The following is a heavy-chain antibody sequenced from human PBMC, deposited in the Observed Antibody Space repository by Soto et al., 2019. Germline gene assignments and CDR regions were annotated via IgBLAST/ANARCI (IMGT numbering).Heavy chain of an antibody. CDR1: GYTFAGYG. CDR3: ARPSGSDEDYALSLKY. J-gene: IGHJ4*02. Sequence: QVQLVQSGAEVKKPGASVKVSCKASGYTFAGYGLGWVRQAPGQGLEWMGWISAYNGNTLYAQKFQDRLTMTTDTSTNTAYMELRSLRSDDTTVYFCARPSGSDEDYALSLKYWGQGTLVTVSS. V-gene: IGHV1-18*01. CDR2: ISAYNGNT. D-gene: IGHD2-15*01.